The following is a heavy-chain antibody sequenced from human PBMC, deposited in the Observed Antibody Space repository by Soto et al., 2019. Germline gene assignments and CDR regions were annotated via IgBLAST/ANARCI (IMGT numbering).Heavy chain of an antibody. CDR2: IYWDDDK. V-gene: IGHV2-5*02. CDR3: SQSIAARPVLGAFDV. D-gene: IGHD6-6*01. CDR1: GLSLNTAGVG. Sequence: QITLKESGPPLVKPTQTLTLTCTFSGLSLNTAGVGVGWIRQPPGKALEWLAVIYWDDDKRYSPSLKSRLTITKDTSKNQVVLTMTNMDPVDTATYYCSQSIAARPVLGAFDVWGQGTMVTVSS. J-gene: IGHJ3*01.